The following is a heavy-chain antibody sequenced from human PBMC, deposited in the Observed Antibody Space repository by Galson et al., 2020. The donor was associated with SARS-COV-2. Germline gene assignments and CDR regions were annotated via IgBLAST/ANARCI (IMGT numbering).Heavy chain of an antibody. D-gene: IGHD3-10*01. CDR1: GYIFTNYG. CDR2: ISAYNGNT. CDR3: ARVDSSGRKPGYYYFGIDV. J-gene: IGHJ6*02. V-gene: IGHV1-18*01. Sequence: ASVKVSCKASGYIFTNYGFYWVRQAPGQGLEWMGWISAYNGNTLYAQKLRDRLTLTTDTSTSTAYMELRSLRSDDTAVYYCARVDSSGRKPGYYYFGIDVWGQGTTVTVSS.